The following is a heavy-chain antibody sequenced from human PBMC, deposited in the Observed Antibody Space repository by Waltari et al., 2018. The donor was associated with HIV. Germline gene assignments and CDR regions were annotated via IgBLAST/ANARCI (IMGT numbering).Heavy chain of an antibody. CDR2: IKQDGSEK. Sequence: EVQLVESGGGLVQTGGSLRLSCAASGFSLSSYWMSWDSQAPGKGLEWVANIKQDGSEKYYVDSVKGRFTISRDNAKNSLYLQMNSLRAEDTAVYYCAREQGFDYWGQGTLVTVSS. V-gene: IGHV3-7*01. J-gene: IGHJ4*02. CDR1: GFSLSSYW. CDR3: AREQGFDY.